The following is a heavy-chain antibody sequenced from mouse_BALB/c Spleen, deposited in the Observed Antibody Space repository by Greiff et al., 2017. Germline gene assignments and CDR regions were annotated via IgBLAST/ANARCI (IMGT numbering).Heavy chain of an antibody. Sequence: EVQLVESGGGLVKPGGSLKLSCAASGFTFSSYAMSWVRQSPEKRLEWVAEISSGGSYTYYPDTVTGRFTISRDNAKNTLYLEMSSLRSEDTAMYYCARESYDYGDYYAMDYWGQGTSVTVSS. CDR3: ARESYDYGDYYAMDY. CDR2: ISSGGSYT. CDR1: GFTFSSYA. V-gene: IGHV5-9-4*01. D-gene: IGHD2-4*01. J-gene: IGHJ4*01.